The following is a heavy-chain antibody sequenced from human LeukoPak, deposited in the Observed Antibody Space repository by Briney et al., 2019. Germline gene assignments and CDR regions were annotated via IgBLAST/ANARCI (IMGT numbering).Heavy chain of an antibody. J-gene: IGHJ6*02. CDR2: ISYDGSNK. D-gene: IGHD4-17*01. CDR1: GFTFSSYA. V-gene: IGHV3-30-3*01. CDR3: ARANNYGDYARYYGMDV. Sequence: GGSLRLSCAASGFTFSSYAMHWVRQAPGKGLEWVAVISYDGSNKYYADSVKGRFTISRDNSKNTLYLQMNSLRAEDTAVYYCARANNYGDYARYYGMDVWGQGTTVTVSS.